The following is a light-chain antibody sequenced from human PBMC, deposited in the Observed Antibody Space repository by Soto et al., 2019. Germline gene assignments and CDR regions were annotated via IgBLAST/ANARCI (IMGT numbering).Light chain of an antibody. V-gene: IGKV1-5*03. Sequence: IQMTQSPSTLSASVGDRVTITCRASQTISSWLAWYQQKPGKAPKLLIYKASSFESGVPPTFSGSGSGTEFTLTVSSLQPDDFATYYCEQYDSYPWTYGQGTKV. CDR3: EQYDSYPWT. CDR1: QTISSW. J-gene: IGKJ1*01. CDR2: KAS.